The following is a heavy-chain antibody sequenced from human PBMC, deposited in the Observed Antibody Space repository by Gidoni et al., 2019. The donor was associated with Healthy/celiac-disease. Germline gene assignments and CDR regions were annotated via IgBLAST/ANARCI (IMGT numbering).Heavy chain of an antibody. D-gene: IGHD1-26*01. J-gene: IGHJ6*02. V-gene: IGHV4-59*01. CDR2: IYYSGST. Sequence: VQPSETLSLTCTVSGGSISSYYWSWIRQPPGKGLEWIGYIYYSGSTNYHPSLKSRVTISGDTSKNQFSLKRSSGNAADTAVYYWARVRGWGDVWGQGTTVTVSS. CDR3: ARVRGWGDV. CDR1: GGSISSYY.